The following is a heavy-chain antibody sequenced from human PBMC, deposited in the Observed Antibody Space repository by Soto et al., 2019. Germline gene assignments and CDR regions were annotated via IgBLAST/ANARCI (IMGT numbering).Heavy chain of an antibody. CDR2: IYPGDSDT. D-gene: IGHD1-26*01. CDR1: GYSFTSYW. J-gene: IGHJ6*02. CDR3: ARGSGSYPYYYYYGMDV. V-gene: IGHV5-51*01. Sequence: PGESLKISCKGSGYSFTSYWIGWVRQMPGKGLEWMGIIYPGDSDTRYSPSFQGQVTISADKSISTAYLQWSSLKASDTATYYCARGSGSYPYYYYYGMDVWGQGTTVTVSS.